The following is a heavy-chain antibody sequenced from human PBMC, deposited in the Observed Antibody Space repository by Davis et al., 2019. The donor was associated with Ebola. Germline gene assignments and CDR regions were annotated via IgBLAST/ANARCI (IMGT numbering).Heavy chain of an antibody. CDR3: ARGWLRSAFDQ. V-gene: IGHV6-1*01. CDR2: TYYSSKWFN. Sequence: HSQTLSLTCAISGDSVSGSSGAWNWIRQSPSRGLEWLGRTYYSSKWFNDYAVSVKSRITINPDTSNNHFSLHLSPVTPEDTAVYYCARGWLRSAFDQWGQGTLVTVSS. CDR1: GDSVSGSSGA. D-gene: IGHD5-12*01. J-gene: IGHJ4*02.